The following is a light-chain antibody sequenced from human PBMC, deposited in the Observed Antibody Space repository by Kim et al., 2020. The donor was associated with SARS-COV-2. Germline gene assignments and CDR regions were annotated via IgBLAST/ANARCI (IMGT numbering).Light chain of an antibody. J-gene: IGLJ2*01. CDR3: QAWDSSTVV. Sequence: SYELTQPPSVSVSPGQTASITCSGDKLGDKYACWYQQKPGQSPVLVIYQDSKRPSGIPERFSGSNSGNTGTLTISGSQAMDEADYYCQAWDSSTVVFGGG. CDR1: KLGDKY. V-gene: IGLV3-1*01. CDR2: QDS.